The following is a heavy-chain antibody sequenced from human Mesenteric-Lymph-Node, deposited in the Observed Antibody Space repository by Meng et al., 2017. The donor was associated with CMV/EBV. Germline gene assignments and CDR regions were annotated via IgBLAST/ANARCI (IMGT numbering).Heavy chain of an antibody. D-gene: IGHD1-26*01. V-gene: IGHV3-23*01. CDR3: AKAKWELLLGAFDI. Sequence: GESLKISCAASGFTFSSYAMSWVRQAPGKGLEWVSDISGSGSSTNFADSVKGRFTISRDNAKNSLYLQMNSLRAEDTALYYCAKAKWELLLGAFDIWGQGTMVTVSS. J-gene: IGHJ3*02. CDR2: ISGSGSST. CDR1: GFTFSSYA.